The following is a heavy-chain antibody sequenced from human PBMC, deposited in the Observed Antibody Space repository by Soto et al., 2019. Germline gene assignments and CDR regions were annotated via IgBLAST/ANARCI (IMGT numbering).Heavy chain of an antibody. J-gene: IGHJ5*02. D-gene: IGHD3-22*01. CDR1: GFTFEDYA. Sequence: VQLVESGGGLVQPGRSLRLSCAAFGFTFEDYAMHWIRQTPGKGLEWVAGINWNSGSIGYADSVKGRFTISRDNANNSLYLQMDSLRTEDTALYFCAKGRGALAVVSNWFDPWGQGTLVTVSS. CDR3: AKGRGALAVVSNWFDP. CDR2: INWNSGSI. V-gene: IGHV3-9*01.